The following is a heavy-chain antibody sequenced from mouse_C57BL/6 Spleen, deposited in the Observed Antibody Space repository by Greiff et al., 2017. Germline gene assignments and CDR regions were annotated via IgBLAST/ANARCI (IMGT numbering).Heavy chain of an antibody. Sequence: QVQLQQPGAELVKPGASVKMSCKASGYTFTSYWITWVKQRPGQGLEWIGDIYPGSGSTNYNEKFKSKATLTVDTSSSTAYMQLSSLTSEDSAVYYCAIGGDYYGSSGFDYWGQGTTLTVSS. J-gene: IGHJ2*01. CDR1: GYTFTSYW. CDR3: AIGGDYYGSSGFDY. V-gene: IGHV1-55*01. CDR2: IYPGSGST. D-gene: IGHD1-1*01.